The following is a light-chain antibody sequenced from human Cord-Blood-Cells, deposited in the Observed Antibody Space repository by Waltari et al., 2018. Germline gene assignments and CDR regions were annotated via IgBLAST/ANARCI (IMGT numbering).Light chain of an antibody. Sequence: QSVLTQPPSASGTPGQRVTISCSGSSSNIGSNTVNWYQQLPGTAPNRLIYSTNQRPSGVPGRFSGSKSGTSASLAISGLQSEDEADYYCAAWDDSLNGPRFGGGTKLTVL. V-gene: IGLV1-44*01. CDR2: STN. CDR1: SSNIGSNT. J-gene: IGLJ3*02. CDR3: AAWDDSLNGPR.